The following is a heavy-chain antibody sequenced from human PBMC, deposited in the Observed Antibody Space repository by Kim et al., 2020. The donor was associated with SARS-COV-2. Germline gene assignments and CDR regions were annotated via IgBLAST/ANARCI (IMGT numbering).Heavy chain of an antibody. J-gene: IGHJ4*02. Sequence: TKYADSEKGRFTISRDNAKNSLYLQMNSLRAEDTAVYYCARQQSLYYFDYWGQGTLVTVSS. V-gene: IGHV3-11*06. CDR3: ARQQSLYYFDY. CDR2: T. D-gene: IGHD6-13*01.